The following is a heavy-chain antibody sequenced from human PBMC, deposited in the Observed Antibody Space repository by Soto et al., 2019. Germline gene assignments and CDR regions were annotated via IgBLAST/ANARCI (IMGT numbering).Heavy chain of an antibody. D-gene: IGHD3-16*01. CDR3: AAAPISDYYDYIWGSYGRYFDY. Sequence: ASVKVSCKASGFTFTSSAMQWVRQARGQRLEWIGWIVVGSGNTNYAQKFQERVTITRDMSTSTAYMELSSLRSEDTAVYYCAAAPISDYYDYIWGSYGRYFDYWGQGTLVTVSS. J-gene: IGHJ4*02. CDR1: GFTFTSSA. CDR2: IVVGSGNT. V-gene: IGHV1-58*02.